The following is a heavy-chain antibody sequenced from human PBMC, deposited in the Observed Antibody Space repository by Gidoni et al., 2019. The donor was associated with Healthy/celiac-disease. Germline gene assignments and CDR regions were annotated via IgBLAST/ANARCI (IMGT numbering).Heavy chain of an antibody. CDR2: INPSGGST. CDR1: GYTFTSYD. Sequence: QVQLVQSGAELKKPGASVKVSCKASGYTFTSYDMHWVRQAPGQGLEWMGIINPSGGSTSYAQKFQGRVTMTRDTSTSTVYMELSSLRSEDTAVYYCARAPGTTGFDYWGQGTLVTVSS. CDR3: ARAPGTTGFDY. D-gene: IGHD4-17*01. V-gene: IGHV1-46*01. J-gene: IGHJ4*02.